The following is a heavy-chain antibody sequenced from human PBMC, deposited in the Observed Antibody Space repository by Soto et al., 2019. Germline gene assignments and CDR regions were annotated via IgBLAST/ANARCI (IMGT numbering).Heavy chain of an antibody. D-gene: IGHD1-1*01. CDR1: GYSISSGHY. Sequence: AXETLSLTCAVSGYSISSGHYWSCIRQPPGKGLEWIGSMYHRGGTYYSPSLKSRITMSVDTSKNQFSLNLSFVTAADTAVYYCARVNTHDWNDGAYDYWGQGILVTVSS. J-gene: IGHJ4*02. V-gene: IGHV4-38-2*01. CDR2: MYHRGGT. CDR3: ARVNTHDWNDGAYDY.